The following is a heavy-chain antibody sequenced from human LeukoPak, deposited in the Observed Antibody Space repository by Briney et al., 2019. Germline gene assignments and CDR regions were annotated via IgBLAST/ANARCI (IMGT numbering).Heavy chain of an antibody. J-gene: IGHJ4*02. CDR1: GYTFTSYA. CDR2: INAGNGNT. D-gene: IGHD3-3*01. V-gene: IGHV1-3*01. Sequence: ASVKVSCKASGYTFTSYAMHWVRQAPGQRLEWMGWINAGNGNTKYSQKFQGRVTITRDTSASTAYMELSSLRSEDTAVYYCATALDFWGGYYTFDYWGQGTLVTVSS. CDR3: ATALDFWGGYYTFDY.